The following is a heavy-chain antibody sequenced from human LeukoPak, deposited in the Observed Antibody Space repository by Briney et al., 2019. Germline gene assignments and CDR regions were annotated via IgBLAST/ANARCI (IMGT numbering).Heavy chain of an antibody. CDR3: ASSPKVFFEY. V-gene: IGHV3-53*01. CDR1: GFTVSSNY. J-gene: IGHJ4*02. Sequence: GGSLRLSCAASGFTVSSNYMNWVRQAPGKGLEWVSVIYSGGSTYYADSVKGRFTISRDNSKNTLYLQMNSPRAEDTAVYYCASSPKVFFEYWGQGTLVTVSS. CDR2: IYSGGST. D-gene: IGHD3-3*01.